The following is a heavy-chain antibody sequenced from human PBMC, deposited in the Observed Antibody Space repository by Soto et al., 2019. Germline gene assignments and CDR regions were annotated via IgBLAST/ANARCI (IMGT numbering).Heavy chain of an antibody. CDR1: EYTFASYA. CDR3: ARELQALYYFES. CDR2: INAGNGNT. J-gene: IGHJ4*02. V-gene: IGHV1-3*01. Sequence: VMVSCEACEYTFASYAMRLVRQAPGQSLEWIGWINAGNGNTKYSQKFQCRVTITRYTSASTDYLELSSLRSEDTAVYYCARELQALYYFESWALGTLDTVSS. D-gene: IGHD4-4*01.